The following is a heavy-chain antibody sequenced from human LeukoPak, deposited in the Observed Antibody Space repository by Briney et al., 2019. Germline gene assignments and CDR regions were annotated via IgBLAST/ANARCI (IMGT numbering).Heavy chain of an antibody. CDR3: AKDQSGWLRSDY. D-gene: IGHD5-12*01. V-gene: IGHV3-7*03. J-gene: IGHJ4*02. Sequence: GGSLRLSCIAASGFTLGNSWMNWVRQAPGKGLEWVANINQDGSEKYFVASVKGRFTISRDNAKNSLYLQMNSLRAEDTAVYYCAKDQSGWLRSDYWGQGTLVTVSS. CDR1: GFTLGNSW. CDR2: INQDGSEK.